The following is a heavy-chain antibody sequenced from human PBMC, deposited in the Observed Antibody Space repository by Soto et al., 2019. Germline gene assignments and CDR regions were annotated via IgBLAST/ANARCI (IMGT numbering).Heavy chain of an antibody. J-gene: IGHJ6*02. CDR2: INFGGRT. D-gene: IGHD3-3*01. V-gene: IGHV4-31*03. CDR3: ARDCRNWEWPPRDNGLDV. CDR1: GGSISSGDYY. Sequence: QVQLQESGPRLVKPSQTLSLTCTVSGGSISSGDYYWSWIRHHPGKGLEWIGNINFGGRTYYNPSLQSRLAMSVDTSKNQFSLRLRSVTAADTAVYYCARDCRNWEWPPRDNGLDVWGQGTTVTVSS.